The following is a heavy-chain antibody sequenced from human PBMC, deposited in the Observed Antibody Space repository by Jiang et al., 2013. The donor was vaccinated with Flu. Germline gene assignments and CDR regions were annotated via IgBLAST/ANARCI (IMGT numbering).Heavy chain of an antibody. CDR3: AKGGQFSSSGWYLGF. Sequence: FIFGDYAMSWIRQAPGKGLEWVSAISGSGGSTYYADSVKGRFTISRDNSRDTLYLQMHSLRAEDTAVYYCAKGGQFSSSGWYLGFWGQGILVTVSS. J-gene: IGHJ4*02. D-gene: IGHD6-19*01. CDR1: FIFGDYA. CDR2: ISGSGGST. V-gene: IGHV3-23*01.